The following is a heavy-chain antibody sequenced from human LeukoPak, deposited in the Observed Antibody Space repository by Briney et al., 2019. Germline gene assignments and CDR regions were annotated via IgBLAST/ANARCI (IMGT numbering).Heavy chain of an antibody. CDR3: EKGSGSYLNYYHMDV. V-gene: IGHV3-9*03. Sequence: PGGSLRLSCAASGFTFSIYWMHWVRQAPGKGLGWVSGISWNIGSIGYADSVKGRFTISTDNAKNSMYLQMNSLRAEDMALYYCEKGSGSYLNYYHMDVWGKGTTVTVSS. CDR2: ISWNIGSI. D-gene: IGHD1-26*01. J-gene: IGHJ6*03. CDR1: GFTFSIYW.